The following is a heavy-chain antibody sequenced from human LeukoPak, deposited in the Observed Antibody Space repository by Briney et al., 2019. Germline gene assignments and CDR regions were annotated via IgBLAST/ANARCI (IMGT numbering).Heavy chain of an antibody. D-gene: IGHD6-19*01. J-gene: IGHJ6*04. CDR1: GDSVSSNSAA. CDR3: GRGPVEQWLVSSGKVYYYYGMDV. Sequence: SQTLSLTCAISGDSVSSNSAAWNWIRQSPWRDFEWLVRTYYRTKWYNDYAVSVKSRITINPDTSKNQLSLQLNSVTPEDTAVYYCGRGPVEQWLVSSGKVYYYYGMDVWGKGTTVTVSS. V-gene: IGHV6-1*01. CDR2: TYYRTKWYN.